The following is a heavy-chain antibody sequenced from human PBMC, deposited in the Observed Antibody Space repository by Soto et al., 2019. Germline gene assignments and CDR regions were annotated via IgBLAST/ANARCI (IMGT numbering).Heavy chain of an antibody. V-gene: IGHV1-3*01. CDR1: GYTFTSYA. Sequence: QVQLVQSGAEVKKPGASVKVSCKASGYTFTSYAMHWVRQAPGQRLEWMGWINAGNGNTKYSQKFQGRVTITRDTSASTAYMELSSLRSEDTAVYYCASTPWRYCSGGSGYSGDDFDYWGQGTLVTFSS. D-gene: IGHD2-15*01. CDR3: ASTPWRYCSGGSGYSGDDFDY. CDR2: INAGNGNT. J-gene: IGHJ4*02.